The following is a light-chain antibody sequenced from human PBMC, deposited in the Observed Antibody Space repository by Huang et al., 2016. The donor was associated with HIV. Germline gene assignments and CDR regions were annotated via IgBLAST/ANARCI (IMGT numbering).Light chain of an antibody. CDR1: QSIFYNSNGQNY. CDR3: QQYYVSPRT. V-gene: IGKV4-1*01. CDR2: WAS. J-gene: IGKJ3*01. Sequence: DVVLSQSPDYLPVSLGARATFNCRYSQSIFYNSNGQNYLAWYQQKAGQPPKLLVYWASTRATGVPDRFSGTGSGTDFTLTSNNLQAEDAAVYYCQQYYVSPRTFGPGTKVDI.